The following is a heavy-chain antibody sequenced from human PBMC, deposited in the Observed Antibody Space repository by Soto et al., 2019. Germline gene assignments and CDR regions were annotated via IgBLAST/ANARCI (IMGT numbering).Heavy chain of an antibody. CDR1: GFTFSSYA. Sequence: GGSLRLSCAASGFTFSSYAMHWVRQAPGKGLEWVAVISYDGSNKYYADSVKGRFTISRDNSKNTLYLQMNSLRAEDTAVYYCARDLMEQQLVSYYYYGMDVWGQGTTVTVSS. CDR3: ARDLMEQQLVSYYYYGMDV. V-gene: IGHV3-30-3*01. CDR2: ISYDGSNK. D-gene: IGHD6-13*01. J-gene: IGHJ6*02.